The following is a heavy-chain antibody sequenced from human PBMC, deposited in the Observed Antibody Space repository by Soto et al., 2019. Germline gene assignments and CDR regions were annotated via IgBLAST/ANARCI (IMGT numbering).Heavy chain of an antibody. CDR2: IYYTGSA. J-gene: IGHJ6*02. CDR1: GGSISSSSYY. Sequence: SETLSLTCTVSGGSISSSSYYWGWIRQPPGKGLEWIGNIYYTGSAYYNPSLKSRVTISADTSKNQFSLRLSSVTAADTAVYYCARRVRGPRKGMTIFDSQVDYYYFGMDVWGQGTTVTVSS. V-gene: IGHV4-39*01. D-gene: IGHD3-3*01. CDR3: ARRVRGPRKGMTIFDSQVDYYYFGMDV.